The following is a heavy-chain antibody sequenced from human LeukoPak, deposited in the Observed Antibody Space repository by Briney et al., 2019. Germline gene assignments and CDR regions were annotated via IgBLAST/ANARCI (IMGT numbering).Heavy chain of an antibody. Sequence: SQTLSLTCTVSGGSISSGDYYWSWIHQPPGKGLEWIGYIYYSGSTYYNPSLKSRVTISVDTSKNPFSLKLSSVTAADTAVYYCARQWGGARYYDDVWGSYRHFDYWGQGTLVTVSS. CDR1: GGSISSGDYY. D-gene: IGHD3-16*02. CDR2: IYYSGST. J-gene: IGHJ4*02. CDR3: ARQWGGARYYDDVWGSYRHFDY. V-gene: IGHV4-30-4*08.